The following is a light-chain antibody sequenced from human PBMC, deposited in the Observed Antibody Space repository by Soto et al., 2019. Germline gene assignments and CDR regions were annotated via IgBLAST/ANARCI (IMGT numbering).Light chain of an antibody. CDR1: QSVSPW. Sequence: KQMTQSPSTLSASVGDRVTITCRASQSVSPWLAWYQLKPGKAPKLLIYKASSLASGVPSRFSGSGSGTEFTLTISSLQPDDFAAYYCQQYNIYSRTFGQGTKVEIK. CDR3: QQYNIYSRT. V-gene: IGKV1-5*03. CDR2: KAS. J-gene: IGKJ1*01.